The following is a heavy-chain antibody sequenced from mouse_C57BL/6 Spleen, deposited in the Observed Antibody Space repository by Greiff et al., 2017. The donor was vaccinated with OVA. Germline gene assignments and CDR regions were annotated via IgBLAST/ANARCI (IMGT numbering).Heavy chain of an antibody. D-gene: IGHD1-1*01. CDR2: IYPGSGST. CDR3: ARSRYYGSSEGFAY. J-gene: IGHJ3*01. Sequence: QVQLQQPGAELVKPGASVKMSCKASGYTFTSYWITWVKQRPGQGLAWIGDIYPGSGSTNYNEKFKSKATLTVDTSSSTAYMQLSSLTSEDSAVYYCARSRYYGSSEGFAYWGQGTLVTVSA. CDR1: GYTFTSYW. V-gene: IGHV1-55*01.